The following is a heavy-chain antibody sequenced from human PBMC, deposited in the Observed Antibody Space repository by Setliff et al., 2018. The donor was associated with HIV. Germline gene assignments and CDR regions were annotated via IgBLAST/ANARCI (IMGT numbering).Heavy chain of an antibody. CDR2: IYYSGTT. Sequence: LSLTCTVSGDSVSSASYYWSWIRQPPGKGLEWIGYIYYSGTTKYNPSLKSRVTISVDTSKNQFSVRLSSVSAADTAVYFCARHVARFDYDTGGYYVSHFDYWGQGTQVTVSS. V-gene: IGHV4-61*01. CDR3: ARHVARFDYDTGGYYVSHFDY. J-gene: IGHJ4*02. CDR1: GDSVSSASYY. D-gene: IGHD3-22*01.